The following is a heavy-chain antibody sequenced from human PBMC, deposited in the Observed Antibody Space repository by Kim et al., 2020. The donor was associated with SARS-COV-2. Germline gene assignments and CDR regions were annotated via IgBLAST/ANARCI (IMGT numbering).Heavy chain of an antibody. D-gene: IGHD3-10*01. J-gene: IGHJ6*02. CDR1: GGSISSYY. Sequence: SETLSLTCTVSGGSISSYYWSWVRQSPGKGLEWLGYIYYSGSTNYNPSLKSRVSISVDMSKSQISLKLTSVTAADTAVYYCARHYGSGRTEDSGMDVWG. V-gene: IGHV4-59*01. CDR2: IYYSGST. CDR3: ARHYGSGRTEDSGMDV.